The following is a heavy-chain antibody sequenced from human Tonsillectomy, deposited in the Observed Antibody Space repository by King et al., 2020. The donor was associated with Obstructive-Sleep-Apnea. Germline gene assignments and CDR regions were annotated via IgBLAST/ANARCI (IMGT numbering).Heavy chain of an antibody. Sequence: VQLVQSGAEVKKPGASVKVSCKASGYTFTGYYMHWVRQAPGQGLEWMGWINPHSGGTNYAQKFQGRVTMTRDTSIKTAYMELSSLRSDDTAVYYCARGVVPAALDYWGQGTLVTVSS. D-gene: IGHD2-2*01. V-gene: IGHV1-2*02. CDR2: INPHSGGT. CDR3: ARGVVPAALDY. CDR1: GYTFTGYY. J-gene: IGHJ4*02.